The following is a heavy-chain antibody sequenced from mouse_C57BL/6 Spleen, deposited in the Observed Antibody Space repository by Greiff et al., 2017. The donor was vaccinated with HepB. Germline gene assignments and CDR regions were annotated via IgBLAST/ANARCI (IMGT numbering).Heavy chain of an antibody. J-gene: IGHJ1*03. CDR1: GFSLSTSGMG. V-gene: IGHV8-12*01. D-gene: IGHD4-1*01. CDR3: ARETGTGYWYFDV. Sequence: QVQLQQSGPGILQSSQTLSLTCSFSGFSLSTSGMGVSWIRQPSGKGLEWLAHIYWDDDKRYNPSLKSRLTISKDTSRNQVFLKITSVDTADTATYYCARETGTGYWYFDVWGTGTTVTVSS. CDR2: IYWDDDK.